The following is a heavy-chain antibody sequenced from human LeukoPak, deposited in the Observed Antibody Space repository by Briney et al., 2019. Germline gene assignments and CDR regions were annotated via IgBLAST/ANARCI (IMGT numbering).Heavy chain of an antibody. CDR1: GGSISSYY. CDR2: IYTSGST. D-gene: IGHD2-15*01. CDR3: ARVDLRAAYFDY. J-gene: IGHJ4*02. Sequence: PSETLSLTCTVSGGSISSYYWSWIRQPAGKGLEWIGRIYTSGSTGYNPSLKSRVTMSVDTSKNQFSLKLSSVTAADTAVYYCARVDLRAAYFDYWDQGTLVTVSS. V-gene: IGHV4-4*07.